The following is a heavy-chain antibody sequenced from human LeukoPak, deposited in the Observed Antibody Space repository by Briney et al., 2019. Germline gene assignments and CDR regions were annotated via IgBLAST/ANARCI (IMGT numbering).Heavy chain of an antibody. Sequence: ASVKVSCKASGYTFTGYYMHWVRQAPGQGLERKGWINPNSGGTNYAQKFQGRVTMTRDTSISTAYMELSRLRSDDAAVYYCARPYCSGGSCYRGWFDPWGQGTLVTVSS. CDR1: GYTFTGYY. CDR3: ARPYCSGGSCYRGWFDP. J-gene: IGHJ5*02. CDR2: INPNSGGT. D-gene: IGHD2-15*01. V-gene: IGHV1-2*02.